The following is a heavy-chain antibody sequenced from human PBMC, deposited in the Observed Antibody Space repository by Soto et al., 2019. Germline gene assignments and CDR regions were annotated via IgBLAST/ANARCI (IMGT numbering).Heavy chain of an antibody. CDR1: GGSISSYY. D-gene: IGHD3-22*01. Sequence: QVQLQESGPGLVKPSETLSLTCTVSGGSISSYYWSWIRQPPGKGLEWIGYIYYSGSTNYNPSLKSRVTISVDTSKNQFSLKLSSVTAADTAVYYWARALSARLFHNNYYYYMDVWGKGTTVTVS. CDR2: IYYSGST. CDR3: ARALSARLFHNNYYYYMDV. J-gene: IGHJ6*03. V-gene: IGHV4-59*01.